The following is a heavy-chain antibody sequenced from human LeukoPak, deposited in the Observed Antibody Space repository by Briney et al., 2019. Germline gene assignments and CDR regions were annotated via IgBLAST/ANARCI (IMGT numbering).Heavy chain of an antibody. CDR1: GGSISSYY. D-gene: IGHD1-26*01. CDR3: ARARPGGPLVGAEYFDN. CDR2: IYYSGST. J-gene: IGHJ4*02. Sequence: SETLSLTCTVSGGSISSYYWSWIRQPPGEGLEWIGYIYYSGSTNYNPSLKSRVTISVDTSKIQFSLKLSSVTAADTAVYYWARARPGGPLVGAEYFDNWGQGTLVTVSS. V-gene: IGHV4-59*01.